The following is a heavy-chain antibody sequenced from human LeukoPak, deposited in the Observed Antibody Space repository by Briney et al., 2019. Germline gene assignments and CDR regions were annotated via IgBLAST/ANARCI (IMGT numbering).Heavy chain of an antibody. Sequence: SETLSLTCTVSGGSISSYYWSWIRQPPGKGLEWIGYIYYSGSTNYNPPLKSRVTISVDTSKNQFSLKLSSVTAADTAVYYCARHQGSGADYWGQGTLVTVSS. CDR3: ARHQGSGADY. V-gene: IGHV4-59*08. CDR2: IYYSGST. J-gene: IGHJ4*02. CDR1: GGSISSYY. D-gene: IGHD3-10*01.